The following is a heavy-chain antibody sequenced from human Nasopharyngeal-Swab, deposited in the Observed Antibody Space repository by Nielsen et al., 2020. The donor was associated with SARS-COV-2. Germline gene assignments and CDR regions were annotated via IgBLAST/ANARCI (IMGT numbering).Heavy chain of an antibody. CDR1: GFTFRTYW. Sequence: GGSLRLSCAASGFTFRTYWMHWVRQGPGKGLAWVSRINGDGSSTSYADSVKGRFTISRDNAKNTLYLQMNSLRAEDTAVYYCARVRAAADNGWFDPWGQGTLITVSS. V-gene: IGHV3-74*01. D-gene: IGHD6-13*01. CDR2: INGDGSST. J-gene: IGHJ5*02. CDR3: ARVRAAADNGWFDP.